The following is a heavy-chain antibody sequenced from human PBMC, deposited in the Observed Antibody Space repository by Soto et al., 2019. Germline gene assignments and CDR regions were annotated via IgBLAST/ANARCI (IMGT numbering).Heavy chain of an antibody. J-gene: IGHJ6*02. D-gene: IGHD2-15*01. CDR3: ARDPAVVAAAYYYYYGMDV. CDR1: GFTFSSYS. CDR2: ISSSSSYI. Sequence: EVQLVESGGGLVKPGGSLRLSCAASGFTFSSYSMNWVRQAPGKGLEWVSSISSSSSYIYYADSVKGRFTISRDNAKNXLXXQMNSLRAEDTAVYYCARDPAVVAAAYYYYYGMDVWGQGTTVTVSS. V-gene: IGHV3-21*01.